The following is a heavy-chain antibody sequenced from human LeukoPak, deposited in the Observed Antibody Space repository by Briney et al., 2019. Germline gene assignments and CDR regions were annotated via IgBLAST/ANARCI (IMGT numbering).Heavy chain of an antibody. CDR3: ARRSGFLHTEFVR. D-gene: IGHD3-10*01. CDR2: INHSGTT. J-gene: IGHJ5*02. V-gene: IGHV4-59*08. Sequence: SETLSLTCTVSVGFIGSYYWSWIRQSPGKGLEWIGFINHSGTTKYNPSLGSRATLSIDMSKNQVYLNLTSVTAADTAVYFCARRSGFLHTEFVRWGQGTLVTVSS. CDR1: VGFIGSYY.